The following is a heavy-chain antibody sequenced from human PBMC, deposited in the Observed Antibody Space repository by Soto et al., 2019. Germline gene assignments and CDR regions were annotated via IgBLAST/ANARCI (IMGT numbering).Heavy chain of an antibody. D-gene: IGHD2-2*01. CDR2: IYYIGST. CDR3: ARTLGYCSSTSCSFDY. CDR1: GGSISSGGYY. Sequence: SETLSLTCTVSGGSISSGGYYWSWIRQHPGKGLEWIGYIYYIGSTYYNPSLKSRVTISVDTSKNQFSLKLSSVTAADTAVYYCARTLGYCSSTSCSFDYWGQGTLVTVSS. J-gene: IGHJ4*02. V-gene: IGHV4-31*03.